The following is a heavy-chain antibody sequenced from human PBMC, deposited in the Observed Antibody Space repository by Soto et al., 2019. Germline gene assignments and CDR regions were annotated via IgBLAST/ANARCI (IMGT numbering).Heavy chain of an antibody. Sequence: EVQLVESGGRLVQPGGSLRLSCAASGFTLSSYSMNWARQAPGKGLEWVSYISSSSSTIYYAGSVKGRFTISRDNAKNSLYLQMNSLRDEDTAVYYCVRGGAFKIDYWGQVTLVTVSS. CDR1: GFTLSSYS. J-gene: IGHJ4*02. CDR3: VRGGAFKIDY. CDR2: ISSSSSTI. V-gene: IGHV3-48*02. D-gene: IGHD3-16*01.